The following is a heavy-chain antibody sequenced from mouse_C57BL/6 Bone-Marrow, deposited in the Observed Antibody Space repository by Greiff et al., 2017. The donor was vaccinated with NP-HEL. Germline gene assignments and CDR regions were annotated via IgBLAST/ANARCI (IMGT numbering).Heavy chain of an antibody. J-gene: IGHJ3*01. D-gene: IGHD1-1*01. Sequence: QVQLKESGAELARPGASVKLSCKASGYTFTSYGISWVKQRTGQGLEWIGEIYPRSGNTYYNEKFKGKATLTADKSSSTAYMELRSLTSEDSAVYFCARAPAYYYGSSRFAYWGQGTLVTVSA. V-gene: IGHV1-81*01. CDR3: ARAPAYYYGSSRFAY. CDR1: GYTFTSYG. CDR2: IYPRSGNT.